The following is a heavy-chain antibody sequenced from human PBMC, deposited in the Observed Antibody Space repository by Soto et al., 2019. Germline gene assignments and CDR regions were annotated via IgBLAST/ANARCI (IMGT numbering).Heavy chain of an antibody. CDR3: ARGESTVTNLYYYYGMDV. J-gene: IGHJ6*02. CDR1: GGSISSGCYY. V-gene: IGHV4-31*03. D-gene: IGHD4-4*01. CDR2: IYYSGST. Sequence: SETLSLTCTVSGGSISSGCYYWSWIRQHPGKGLEWIGYIYYSGSTYYNPSLKSRVTISVDTSKNQFSLKLSSVTAADTAVYYCARGESTVTNLYYYYGMDVWGQGTTVTVSS.